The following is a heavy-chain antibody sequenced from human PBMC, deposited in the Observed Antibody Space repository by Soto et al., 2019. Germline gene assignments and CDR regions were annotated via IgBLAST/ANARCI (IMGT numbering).Heavy chain of an antibody. Sequence: PGEALKISCKGSGYSFSSYWIGWVRQMPGKGLEWMGIIYPGDSDTRYSPSFQGQVTISADKSISTAYLQWSSLKASDTAMYYCARTTIFGVVTPHWFDPWGQGTLVTVSS. CDR3: ARTTIFGVVTPHWFDP. D-gene: IGHD3-3*01. J-gene: IGHJ5*02. CDR2: IYPGDSDT. CDR1: GYSFSSYW. V-gene: IGHV5-51*01.